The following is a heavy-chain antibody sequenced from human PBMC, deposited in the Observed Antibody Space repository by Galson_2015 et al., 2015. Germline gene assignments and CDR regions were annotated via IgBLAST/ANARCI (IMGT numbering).Heavy chain of an antibody. V-gene: IGHV3-11*01. Sequence: SLRLSCAASGFTFSDYYMSWIRQAPGKGLEWVSYISSSGSTIYYADSVKGRFTISRDNAKNSLYLQTNSLRAEDTAVYYCARAGYSSSWYLGYWGQGTLVTVSS. D-gene: IGHD6-13*01. CDR2: ISSSGSTI. CDR1: GFTFSDYY. CDR3: ARAGYSSSWYLGY. J-gene: IGHJ4*02.